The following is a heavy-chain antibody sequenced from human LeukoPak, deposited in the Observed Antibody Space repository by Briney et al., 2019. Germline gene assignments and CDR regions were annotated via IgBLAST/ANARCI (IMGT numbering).Heavy chain of an antibody. V-gene: IGHV3-66*01. CDR3: ARDLEAANTYYFDY. CDR1: TFTASTSY. CDR2: TSSAGTT. J-gene: IGHJ4*02. Sequence: PGGSLRLSCAASTFTASTSYMSWVRQAPGKGMEWVSFTSSAGTTYYADSVKGRFTIARDNSKNAVYLQVNSLRDEDTAVYYCARDLEAANTYYFDYWGQGTMVTVSS. D-gene: IGHD6-13*01.